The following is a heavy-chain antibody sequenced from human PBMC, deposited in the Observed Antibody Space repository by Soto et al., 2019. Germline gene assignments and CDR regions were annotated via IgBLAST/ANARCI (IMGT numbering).Heavy chain of an antibody. D-gene: IGHD3-3*01. V-gene: IGHV3-49*03. J-gene: IGHJ3*02. Sequence: GESLKISCTASGFTFGDYAMSWFRQAPGKGLEWVGFIRSKAYGGTTEYAASVKGRFTISRDDSKSIAYLQMNSLKTEDTAVYYCTFNDFWSGYSSSLDAFDIWGQGTMVTVSS. CDR1: GFTFGDYA. CDR2: IRSKAYGGTT. CDR3: TFNDFWSGYSSSLDAFDI.